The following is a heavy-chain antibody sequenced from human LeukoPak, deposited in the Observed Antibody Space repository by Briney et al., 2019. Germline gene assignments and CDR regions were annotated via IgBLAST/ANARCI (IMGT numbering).Heavy chain of an antibody. V-gene: IGHV3-23*01. CDR1: GFTFSSYW. Sequence: GGSLRLSCAASGFTFSSYWMSWVRQAPGKGLEWVSAISGSGGSTYYADSVKGRFTISRDNSKNTLYLQMNSLRAEDTAVYYCAISYSSSWQNAFDIWGQGTMVTVSS. CDR2: ISGSGGST. D-gene: IGHD6-13*01. CDR3: AISYSSSWQNAFDI. J-gene: IGHJ3*02.